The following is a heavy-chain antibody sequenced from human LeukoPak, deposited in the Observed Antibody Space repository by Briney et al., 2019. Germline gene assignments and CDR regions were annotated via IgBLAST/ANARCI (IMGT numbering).Heavy chain of an antibody. D-gene: IGHD2-15*01. CDR2: ISAYNGNT. CDR3: AREGYCSGGSCYHDPPNYYYYGMDV. CDR1: GYTFTSYG. J-gene: IGHJ6*02. V-gene: IGHV1-18*01. Sequence: VASVKVSCKASGYTFTSYGISWVRQAPGQGLEWMGWISAYNGNTNYAQKLQGRVTMTTDTSTSTAYMELSSLRSDDTAVYYCAREGYCSGGSCYHDPPNYYYYGMDVWGQGTTVTVSS.